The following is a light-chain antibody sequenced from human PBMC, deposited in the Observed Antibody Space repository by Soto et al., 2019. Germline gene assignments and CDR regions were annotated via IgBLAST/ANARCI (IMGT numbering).Light chain of an antibody. Sequence: IQITQSPGSLSASVVDGVTITFLASQSISSYLNWYQQKPGKAPKLLIYAASSLQSGVPSRFSGSGSGTDFTLTISSLQPEDFATYYCQKSYSTPPTFGQGTKVDIK. CDR2: AAS. V-gene: IGKV1-39*01. CDR3: QKSYSTPPT. J-gene: IGKJ1*01. CDR1: QSISSY.